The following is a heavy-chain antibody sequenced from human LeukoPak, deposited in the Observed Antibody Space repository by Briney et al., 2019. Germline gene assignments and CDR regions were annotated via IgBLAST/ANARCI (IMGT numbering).Heavy chain of an antibody. CDR3: GRETDFGVVTN. CDR1: GDSVSSNGAS. Sequence: SQTLSLTCAISGDSVSSNGASWNWIRQSPSRGLEWLGRTYYRSQQWHSDYAPSVKGRITLNPDTSKNQFSLQLNSMTPGDTAVYYCGRETDFGVVTNWGQGTLVTVSS. CDR2: TYYRSQQWHS. V-gene: IGHV6-1*01. D-gene: IGHD3-3*01. J-gene: IGHJ4*02.